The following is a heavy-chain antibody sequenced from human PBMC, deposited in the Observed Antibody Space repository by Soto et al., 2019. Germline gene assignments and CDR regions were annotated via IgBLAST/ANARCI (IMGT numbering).Heavy chain of an antibody. CDR3: AKEGLRWYVDC. CDR1: GFTFSTYA. Sequence: PGGSLRLSCAASGFTFSTYALSWGRQAPGKGLEWVSVISGSGGSTYYADSVKGRFTISRDNSKNTLYLQMNSPRAEDTAVYYCAKEGLRWYVDCWGLGTLVTVS. CDR2: ISGSGGST. J-gene: IGHJ4*02. D-gene: IGHD4-17*01. V-gene: IGHV3-23*01.